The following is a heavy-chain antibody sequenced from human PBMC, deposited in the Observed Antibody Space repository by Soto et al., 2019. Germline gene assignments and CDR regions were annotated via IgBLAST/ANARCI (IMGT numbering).Heavy chain of an antibody. CDR2: ISSSSSTV. V-gene: IGHV3-48*01. J-gene: IGHJ4*02. D-gene: IGHD4-17*01. Sequence: GGSLRLSCAASGFTFSRYSMNWVRQAPGKGLEWVSYISSSSSTVYYADSVKGRFTISRDNAKNSLYLQMNSLRAEDTAVYYCARDLRGDYYAYYFDYWGQGTLVTVSS. CDR1: GFTFSRYS. CDR3: ARDLRGDYYAYYFDY.